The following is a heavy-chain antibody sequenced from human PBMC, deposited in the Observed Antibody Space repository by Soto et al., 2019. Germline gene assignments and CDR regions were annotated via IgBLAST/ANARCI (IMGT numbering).Heavy chain of an antibody. V-gene: IGHV1-69*01. CDR2: IIPIFGTA. CDR3: ARPSPAYYGSGSYYNSEAANYYYYGMDV. D-gene: IGHD3-10*01. Sequence: QVQLVQSGAEVKKPGSSVKVSCKASGGTFSSYAISWVRQAPGQGLEWMGGIIPIFGTANYAQKFQGRVTSTADESTSTAYMELSSLRSEDTAVYYCARPSPAYYGSGSYYNSEAANYYYYGMDVWGQGTTVTVSS. J-gene: IGHJ6*02. CDR1: GGTFSSYA.